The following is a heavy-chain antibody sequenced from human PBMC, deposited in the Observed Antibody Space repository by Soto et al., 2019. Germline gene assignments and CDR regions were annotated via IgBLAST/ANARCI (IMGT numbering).Heavy chain of an antibody. CDR3: ARGSMVRGVITQYYYYGMDV. V-gene: IGHV1-2*04. J-gene: IGHJ6*02. CDR2: INPNSGGT. D-gene: IGHD3-10*01. CDR1: GYTFTGYY. Sequence: VKVSCKASGYTFTGYYMHWVRQAPGQGLEWMGWINPNSGGTNYAQKFQGWVTMTRDTSISTAYMELSRLRSDDTAVYYCARGSMVRGVITQYYYYGMDVWGQGTTVTVSS.